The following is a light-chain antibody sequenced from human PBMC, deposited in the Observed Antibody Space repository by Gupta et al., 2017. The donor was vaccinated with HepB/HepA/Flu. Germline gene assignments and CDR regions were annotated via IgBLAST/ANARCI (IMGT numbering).Light chain of an antibody. CDR3: EQYNQWPIT. CDR1: ESVGTN. CDR2: AIS. Sequence: ERVMTQSPATLSVSPGARATLPCRASESVGTNLAWYQHKPGQAPRLLIYAISTRATGIPARFSSSRSGTEFTLTISSLQSEDFAIFYCEQYNQWPITFGQGTRLDIK. V-gene: IGKV3-15*01. J-gene: IGKJ5*01.